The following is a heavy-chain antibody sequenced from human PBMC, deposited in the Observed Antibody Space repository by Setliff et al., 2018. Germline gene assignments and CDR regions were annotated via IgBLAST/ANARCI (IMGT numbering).Heavy chain of an antibody. CDR2: INHSGST. Sequence: SETLSLTCAVYGESFSGHYWSWIRQPPGKGLEWIGEINHSGSTNYNPSLKSRVTISVDTSKNHFSLKLTSVSAADTAVYYCARGHCSSGECPNYFDPWGQGTQVTVSS. V-gene: IGHV4-34*01. CDR1: GESFSGHY. J-gene: IGHJ5*02. CDR3: ARGHCSSGECPNYFDP. D-gene: IGHD2-15*01.